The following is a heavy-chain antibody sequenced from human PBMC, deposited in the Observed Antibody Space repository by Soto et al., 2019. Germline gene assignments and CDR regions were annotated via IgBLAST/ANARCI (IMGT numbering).Heavy chain of an antibody. CDR1: GGSFSGHY. Sequence: PSETLSLTCAVYGGSFSGHYWSWIRQPPGKGLEWIGEINLGGSTNYNPSLKSRVTISVDTSKNQFSVKMRSVTAADTAVYYCARGRPGYSSSWYSWWGQGTLVTVS. CDR3: ARGRPGYSSSWYSW. V-gene: IGHV4-34*01. D-gene: IGHD6-13*01. J-gene: IGHJ4*02. CDR2: INLGGST.